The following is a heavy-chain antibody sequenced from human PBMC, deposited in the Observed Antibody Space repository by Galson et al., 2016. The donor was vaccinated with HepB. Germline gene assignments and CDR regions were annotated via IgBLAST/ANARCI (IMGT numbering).Heavy chain of an antibody. Sequence: SLRLSCAASGFTFSNYAMSWVRQAPGKGLEWVSSINIGGDSTYYADSVKSRVAISRDNSKDTLYLEMNSLRDGDTAFYYCAKDTAPGHTYGYFDYWGQGTLVTVSS. CDR1: GFTFSNYA. J-gene: IGHJ4*02. CDR3: AKDTAPGHTYGYFDY. V-gene: IGHV3-23*01. CDR2: INIGGDST. D-gene: IGHD1-14*01.